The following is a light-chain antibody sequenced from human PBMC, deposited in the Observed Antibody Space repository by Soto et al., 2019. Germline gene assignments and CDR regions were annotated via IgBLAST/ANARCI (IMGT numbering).Light chain of an antibody. V-gene: IGLV2-14*01. CDR1: RSDIGDSNF. J-gene: IGLJ1*01. Sequence: QSVLTQPASVSGSPGQSVTISCTGPRSDIGDSNFISWYQHSPGKAPSLLIYEVNNRPSGVSKRFSGSKAGNTASLTISGLLDDDEADYFCASFRSGTILVIGSGTKVTGL. CDR3: ASFRSGTILV. CDR2: EVN.